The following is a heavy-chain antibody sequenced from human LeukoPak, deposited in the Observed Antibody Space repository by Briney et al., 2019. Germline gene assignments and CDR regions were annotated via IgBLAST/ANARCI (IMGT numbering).Heavy chain of an antibody. D-gene: IGHD3-22*01. CDR1: GYNFATYW. J-gene: IGHJ3*02. V-gene: IGHV5-51*01. CDR3: ARLVYYDSSDAFDI. Sequence: GESLKISCKGSGYNFATYWIAWVRQMPGKGLEWMGIIYPGDSDTRYSPSFQGQVTISADKSISTAYLQWSSLKASDTAMYYCARLVYYDSSDAFDIWGQGTMVTVSS. CDR2: IYPGDSDT.